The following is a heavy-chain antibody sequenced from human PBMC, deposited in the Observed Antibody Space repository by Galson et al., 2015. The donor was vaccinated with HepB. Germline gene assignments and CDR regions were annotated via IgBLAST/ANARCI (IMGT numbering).Heavy chain of an antibody. V-gene: IGHV4-30-4*01. Sequence: LTCTVSGGSISSGDYYWSWIRQPPGKDLEWIGYIYYSGSTYYNPSLKSRVTISVDTSKNQFSLKLSSVTAADTAVYYCARTCGGDCYPDDYWGQGTLVTVSS. D-gene: IGHD2-21*02. J-gene: IGHJ4*02. CDR1: GGSISSGDYY. CDR3: ARTCGGDCYPDDY. CDR2: IYYSGST.